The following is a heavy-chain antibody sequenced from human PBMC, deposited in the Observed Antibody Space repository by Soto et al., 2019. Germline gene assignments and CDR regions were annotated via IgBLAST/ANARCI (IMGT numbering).Heavy chain of an antibody. Sequence: QVQLVESGGGVVQPGRSLRLSCEVSGFSLSGYGMHWVRQAPGKGLEWVAVIWYDGTTKNYADSVKGRFTISRDSSKNTVYLQMDILKVDDTAVYYCARDVDRTSHLNWFDPWGQGVMVTVSS. CDR3: ARDVDRTSHLNWFDP. J-gene: IGHJ5*02. CDR2: IWYDGTTK. CDR1: GFSLSGYG. D-gene: IGHD3-22*01. V-gene: IGHV3-33*01.